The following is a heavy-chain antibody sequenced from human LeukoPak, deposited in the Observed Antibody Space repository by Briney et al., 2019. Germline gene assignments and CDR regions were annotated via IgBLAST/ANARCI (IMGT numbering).Heavy chain of an antibody. CDR1: GGSISSRSYY. Sequence: SETLSLTCTVSGGSISSRSYYWGWIRQPPGKGLEWIGSIYHSGSTYYNPSLKSRVTISVDTSKNQFSLKLSSVTAADTAVYYCARNYYGPGFSGYWGQGTLVTVSS. CDR2: IYHSGST. CDR3: ARNYYGPGFSGY. D-gene: IGHD3-10*01. V-gene: IGHV4-39*07. J-gene: IGHJ4*02.